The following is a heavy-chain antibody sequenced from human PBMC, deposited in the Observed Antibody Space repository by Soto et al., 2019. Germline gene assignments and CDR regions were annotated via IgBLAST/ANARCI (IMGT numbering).Heavy chain of an antibody. D-gene: IGHD1-26*01. Sequence: GGSLRLSCAASGFTFSSYGMHWVRQAPGKGLEWVAVIWYDGSNKYYADSVKGRFTISRDNSKNTLYLQMNSLRAEDTAVYYCARDRASYYKEYYYYGMDVWGQGTTVTVSS. J-gene: IGHJ6*02. CDR2: IWYDGSNK. CDR1: GFTFSSYG. V-gene: IGHV3-33*01. CDR3: ARDRASYYKEYYYYGMDV.